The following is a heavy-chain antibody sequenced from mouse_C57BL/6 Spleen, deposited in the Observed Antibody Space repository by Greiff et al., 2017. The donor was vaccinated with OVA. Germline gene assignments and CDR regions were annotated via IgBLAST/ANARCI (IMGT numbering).Heavy chain of an antibody. V-gene: IGHV1-52*01. D-gene: IGHD2-1*01. CDR1: GYTFTSYW. J-gene: IGHJ4*01. CDR2: IDPSDSET. Sequence: QVQLQQPGAELVRPGSSVKLSCKASGYTFTSYWMHWVKQRPIQGLEWIGNIDPSDSETHYNQKFKDKATLTVDKSSSTAYMQLSSLTSEDAAVYYCARYGGNYYDAMDYWGQGTSVTVSS. CDR3: ARYGGNYYDAMDY.